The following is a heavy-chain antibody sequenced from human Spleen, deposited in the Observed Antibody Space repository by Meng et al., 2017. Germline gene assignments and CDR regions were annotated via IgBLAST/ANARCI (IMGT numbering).Heavy chain of an antibody. Sequence: GESLKISCAASGFTVSHNYMSWVRQAPGKGLEWVSILYTDGGTSYADSLKGRFTISRDNSRNTVYLQMNSLRAEDTAVYYCARVVAVAGEIDSWGQGTLVTVSS. CDR3: ARVVAVAGEIDS. J-gene: IGHJ4*02. CDR1: GFTVSHNY. D-gene: IGHD6-19*01. CDR2: LYTDGGT. V-gene: IGHV3-66*01.